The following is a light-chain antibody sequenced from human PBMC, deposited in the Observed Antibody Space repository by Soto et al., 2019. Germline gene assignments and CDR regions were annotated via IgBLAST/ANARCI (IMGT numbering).Light chain of an antibody. V-gene: IGLV3-21*02. CDR3: QVWDSSSDHYV. CDR1: NIGSKS. CDR2: DDS. J-gene: IGLJ1*01. Sequence: SYELTQPPSGSVVPGQTARITCGGKNIGSKSVHWHQQKPGQAPVLVVYDDSDRPSGIPERFSGSNSGNTATLTISRVEAGDEADYYCQVWDSSSDHYVFGTGTKVTVL.